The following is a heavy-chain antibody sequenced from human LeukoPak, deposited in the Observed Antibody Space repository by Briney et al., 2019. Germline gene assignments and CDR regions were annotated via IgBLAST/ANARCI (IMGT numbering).Heavy chain of an antibody. CDR2: IGYDGSDK. D-gene: IGHD5-24*01. CDR3: AKHRGMATIKDY. V-gene: IGHV3-30*02. CDR1: GFTFSTHG. Sequence: PGGSLRLSCAASGFTFSTHGMHWVRQAPGKGLEWVTFIGYDGSDKYYSDSVKGRFTISRDNSKNTLYLQMNSLRAEDTAVYYCAKHRGMATIKDYWGQGTLVTVSS. J-gene: IGHJ4*02.